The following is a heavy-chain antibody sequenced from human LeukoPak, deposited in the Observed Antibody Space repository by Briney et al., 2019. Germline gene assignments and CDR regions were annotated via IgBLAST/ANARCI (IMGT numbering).Heavy chain of an antibody. Sequence: PSEPLSLPCTVSGGSIRSSSYYWGWIRQPPGKGLEWIGSIYDRGNTYYNPSLKSRVTISEDTSKKQFSLKLSSVTAADTAVYYCARRRVQWPAAINYFDSWGQGTLVTVSS. D-gene: IGHD2-2*01. V-gene: IGHV4-39*01. CDR2: IYDRGNT. CDR3: ARRRVQWPAAINYFDS. J-gene: IGHJ4*02. CDR1: GGSIRSSSYY.